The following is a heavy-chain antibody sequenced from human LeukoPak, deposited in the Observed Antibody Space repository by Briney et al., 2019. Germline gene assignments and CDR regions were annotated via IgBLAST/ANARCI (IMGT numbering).Heavy chain of an antibody. D-gene: IGHD5-24*01. CDR3: ARHRSKWLQSSFDY. V-gene: IGHV4-39*01. CDR1: GGSINSSSYY. J-gene: IGHJ4*02. CDR2: IFYSGNT. Sequence: SETLSLTYTVSGGSINSSSYYWGWIRQPRGKGLEWIGSIFYSGNTNDNPSLKSRVTISVDTSKNQFSLKLNSVTAADTAVYYCARHRSKWLQSSFDYWGQGTLVTVSS.